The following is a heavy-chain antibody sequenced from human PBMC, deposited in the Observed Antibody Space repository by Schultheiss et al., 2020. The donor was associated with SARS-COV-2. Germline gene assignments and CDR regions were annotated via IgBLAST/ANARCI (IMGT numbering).Heavy chain of an antibody. J-gene: IGHJ4*02. Sequence: GGSLRLSCEGSTNSWIGWVRQVPGKGLEWVSAISGSGGSTYYADSVKGRFTISRDNSKNTLYLQMNSLRAEDTAVYYCARAIYEYYFDSWGQGTLVTVSS. CDR3: ARAIYEYYFDS. CDR1: TNSW. CDR2: ISGSGGST. D-gene: IGHD2-2*02. V-gene: IGHV3-23*01.